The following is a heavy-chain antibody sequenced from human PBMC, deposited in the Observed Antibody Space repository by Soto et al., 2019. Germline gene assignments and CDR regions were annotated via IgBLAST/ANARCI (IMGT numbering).Heavy chain of an antibody. CDR2: ITDGGTT. CDR3: TTSGGSSWPPH. D-gene: IGHD6-13*01. J-gene: IGHJ4*02. Sequence: GGSLRLSCVGSDFTLSSAWMNWVRQAPGKGLEWVGRITDGGTTDYAAPAKGRFSISRDDSKNTLYLQMDSLRSDDTAVYYCTTSGGSSWPPHWGQGTLVTVSS. CDR1: DFTLSSAW. V-gene: IGHV3-15*07.